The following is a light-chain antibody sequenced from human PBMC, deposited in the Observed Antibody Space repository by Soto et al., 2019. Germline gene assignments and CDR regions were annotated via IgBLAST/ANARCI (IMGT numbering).Light chain of an antibody. Sequence: QSVLTQPRSVSGSPGQSVTISCTGTSSDVGGYNYVSWYQQHPGKAPKLMIYDVSKRPSGVPDRFSGSKSGNTASLTISGLQAEDEADSYCCSYAGSPFYVFGTGTKLTVL. J-gene: IGLJ1*01. CDR2: DVS. CDR3: CSYAGSPFYV. CDR1: SSDVGGYNY. V-gene: IGLV2-11*01.